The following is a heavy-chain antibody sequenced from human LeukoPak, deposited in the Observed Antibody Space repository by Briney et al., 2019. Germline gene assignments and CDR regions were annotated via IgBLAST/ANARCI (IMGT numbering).Heavy chain of an antibody. CDR1: GGSISSGDYY. CDR2: IYYSGST. Sequence: PSQTLSLTCTVSGGSISSGDYYWSWIRQPPGKGLEWIGYIYYSGSTYYNPCLKSRVTISVDTSKNQFSLKLSSVTAADTAVYYCARGLRDYVLYNWFDPWGQGTLVTVSS. CDR3: ARGLRDYVLYNWFDP. V-gene: IGHV4-30-4*01. J-gene: IGHJ5*02. D-gene: IGHD4-17*01.